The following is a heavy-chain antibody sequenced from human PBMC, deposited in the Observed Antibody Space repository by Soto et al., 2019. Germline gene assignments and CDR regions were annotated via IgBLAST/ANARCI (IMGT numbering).Heavy chain of an antibody. D-gene: IGHD4-17*01. V-gene: IGHV1-69*13. CDR3: ARIMGHDYGGNQPYYGMDF. J-gene: IGHJ6*02. Sequence: SSVKVSCKASRGTFSSDAISWVRQGPGQGLEWMGGIIPIFGTANYAQKFQGRVTITADESTSTAYVELSSLRSEDTALYYCARIMGHDYGGNQPYYGMDFWGQGTTVTVSS. CDR1: RGTFSSDA. CDR2: IIPIFGTA.